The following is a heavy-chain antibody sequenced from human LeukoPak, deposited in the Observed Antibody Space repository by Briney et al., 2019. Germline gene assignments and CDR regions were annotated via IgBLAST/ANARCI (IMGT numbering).Heavy chain of an antibody. Sequence: GGSLRLSCVASGFTFSDFYMSWIRQAPGRGLEWVSYISSSADTIYYADSVKGRFTISRDNARNSLFLQMDSLRAEDTAVYFCARDRFERDYFDYWGQGALVTVSS. CDR1: GFTFSDFY. J-gene: IGHJ4*02. D-gene: IGHD3-3*01. CDR2: ISSSADTI. V-gene: IGHV3-11*01. CDR3: ARDRFERDYFDY.